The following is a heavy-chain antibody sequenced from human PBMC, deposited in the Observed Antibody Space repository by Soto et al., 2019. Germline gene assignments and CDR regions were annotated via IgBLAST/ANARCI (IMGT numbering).Heavy chain of an antibody. V-gene: IGHV3-30*18. J-gene: IGHJ5*01. D-gene: IGHD6-6*01. CDR1: GFTLSTFG. CDR3: VKEMFPQTVPISSSPWGDS. Sequence: QVQLVESGGGVVQPGRSLRLSCAASGFTLSTFGIHWVRQAPGKGLEWVALVSYDESHVYYADSVKGRFAISRDISKNTVYLQMDSPRSEDTAIYYCVKEMFPQTVPISSSPWGDSWGQGTLVTVSS. CDR2: VSYDESHV.